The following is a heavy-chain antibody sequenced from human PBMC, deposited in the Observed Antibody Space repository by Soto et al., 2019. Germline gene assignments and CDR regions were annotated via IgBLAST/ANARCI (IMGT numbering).Heavy chain of an antibody. D-gene: IGHD1-1*01. CDR2: IRSKANSCAT. J-gene: IGHJ5*02. CDR3: TSTTGTTWDWFDP. V-gene: IGHV3-73*01. Sequence: PGGSLRLSCAASGFTFSGSAMHWVRQASGKGLEWVGRIRSKANSCATAYAASVKGRFTISRNDSKNTAYLQMNSLKTEDTAVYYCTSTTGTTWDWFDPWGQGTLVTVSS. CDR1: GFTFSGSA.